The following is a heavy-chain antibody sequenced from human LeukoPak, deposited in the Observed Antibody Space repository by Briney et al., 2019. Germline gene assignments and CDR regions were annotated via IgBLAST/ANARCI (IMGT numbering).Heavy chain of an antibody. CDR1: GFTVSNNY. CDR2: IYSGGST. CDR3: AGFSHKGV. V-gene: IGHV3-66*01. J-gene: IGHJ6*02. Sequence: GGSLRLSCAASGFTVSNNYMSWVRQAPGKGLEWVALIYSGGSTYYADFVKGRFTISRDNSKNTLYLQMSSLRAEDTAVYYCAGFSHKGVWGQGTTVTVSS.